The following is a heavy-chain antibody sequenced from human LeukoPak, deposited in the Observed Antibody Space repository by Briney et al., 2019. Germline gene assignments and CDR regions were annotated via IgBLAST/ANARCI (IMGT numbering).Heavy chain of an antibody. J-gene: IGHJ5*02. V-gene: IGHV3-74*01. CDR1: GFTFSSYW. D-gene: IGHD3-10*01. CDR3: ARDPAPSGVWFDP. Sequence: GGSQRLSCAASGFTFSSYWMYWVRQAPGKGLVWVSRINSDGSSASYADSVKGRFTISRDNAKNTLYLQMNSLRAEDTAVYYCARDPAPSGVWFDPWGQGTLVTVSS. CDR2: INSDGSSA.